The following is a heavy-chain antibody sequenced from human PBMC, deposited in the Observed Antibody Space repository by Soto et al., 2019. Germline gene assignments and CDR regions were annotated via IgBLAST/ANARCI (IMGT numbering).Heavy chain of an antibody. J-gene: IGHJ6*02. V-gene: IGHV2-70*13. CDR3: ERSIRGPRRFNGMDV. CDR2: IERDDDDK. Sequence: GPTHVIPTATLTLTCTFSGFSLTSPVMCVSWIRQSPGKALEWLALIERDDDDKYYSTSLKTRLTISKDTRKNQVVLTMANMEPADTATYYCERSIRGPRRFNGMDVWGQGTKVTVSS. CDR1: GFSLTSPVMC. D-gene: IGHD1-20*01.